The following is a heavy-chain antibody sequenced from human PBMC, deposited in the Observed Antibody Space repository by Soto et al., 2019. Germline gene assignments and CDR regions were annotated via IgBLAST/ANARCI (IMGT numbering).Heavy chain of an antibody. CDR3: ARDQFSGCITMIVVVITHDGANSV. J-gene: IGHJ4*02. D-gene: IGHD3-22*01. CDR1: GYTFTSYA. CDR2: SNAGNGNT. V-gene: IGHV1-3*02. Sequence: GXSVEVSCRGSGYTFTSYAMHWGRQAPVQRLEWMGWSNAGNGNTKYSQEFQGRVTITRDTSASTAYMELSSLRSEDMAVYYCARDQFSGCITMIVVVITHDGANSVWGQGTLVTVYS.